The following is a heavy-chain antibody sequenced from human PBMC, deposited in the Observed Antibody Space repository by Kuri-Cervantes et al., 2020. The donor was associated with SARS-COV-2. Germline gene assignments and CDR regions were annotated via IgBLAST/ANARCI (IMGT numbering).Heavy chain of an antibody. CDR3: AREGELRAFDI. D-gene: IGHD1-26*01. CDR2: ISSSSSYI. V-gene: IGHV3-21*01. J-gene: IGHJ3*02. Sequence: GESLKISCTASGFTFGDYAMSWVRQAPGKGLEWVSSISSSSSYIYYANSVKGRFTISRDNAKNSLYLQMNSLRAEDTAVYYCAREGELRAFDIWGQGTMVTVSS. CDR1: GFTFGDYA.